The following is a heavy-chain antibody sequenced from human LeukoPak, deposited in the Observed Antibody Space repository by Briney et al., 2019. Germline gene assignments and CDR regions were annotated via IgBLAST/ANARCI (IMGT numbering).Heavy chain of an antibody. V-gene: IGHV4-4*07. CDR3: ARDEGSGWYDY. J-gene: IGHJ4*02. D-gene: IGHD6-19*01. CDR2: IHTSGST. Sequence: SETLSLTCIVSGGSIRNYYWSSIRQPAGKGLEWIGRIHTSGSTNYSPSLKSRLTMSVDMSKNQFSLKLNSVTAADTAVYYCARDEGSGWYDYWGQGTLVTVSS. CDR1: GGSIRNYY.